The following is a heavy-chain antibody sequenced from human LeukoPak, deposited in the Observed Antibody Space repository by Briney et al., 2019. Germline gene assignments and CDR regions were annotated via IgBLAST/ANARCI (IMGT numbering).Heavy chain of an antibody. Sequence: PSETLSLTCAVSGGSISSGGYSWSWIRQPPGKGLEWIGYIYHSGSTYYNPSLKSRVTISVDRSKNQFSLKLSSVTAADTAVYYCARASGYCTNGVCYHGGFDPWGQGTLVTVSS. CDR2: IYHSGST. D-gene: IGHD2-8*01. J-gene: IGHJ5*02. V-gene: IGHV4-30-2*01. CDR3: ARASGYCTNGVCYHGGFDP. CDR1: GGSISSGGYS.